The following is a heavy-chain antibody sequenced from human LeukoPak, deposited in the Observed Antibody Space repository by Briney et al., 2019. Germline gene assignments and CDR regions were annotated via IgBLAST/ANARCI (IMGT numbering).Heavy chain of an antibody. CDR3: AKPSSGWYRFDY. V-gene: IGHV3-43*02. Sequence: GGALRLSCAASGFTFDGYAMHWVRQAPGKGLEWVSLISGDGGSTYYADSVKGRFTISRDNSKDSLYLQMNSLRTEDTALYYCAKPSSGWYRFDYWGQGTLVTVSS. CDR2: ISGDGGST. D-gene: IGHD6-19*01. CDR1: GFTFDGYA. J-gene: IGHJ4*02.